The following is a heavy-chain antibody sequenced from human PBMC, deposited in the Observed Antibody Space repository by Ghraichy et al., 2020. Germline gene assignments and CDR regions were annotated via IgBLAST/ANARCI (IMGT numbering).Heavy chain of an antibody. CDR3: ARSGGEPYSSSWSNWFDP. Sequence: SETLSLTCTVSGGSISSSSYYWGWIRQPPGKGLEWIGSIYYSGSTYYNPSLKSRVTISVDTSKNQFSLKLSSVTAADTAVYYCARSGGEPYSSSWSNWFDPWGQGTLVTVSS. J-gene: IGHJ5*02. CDR2: IYYSGST. V-gene: IGHV4-39*01. D-gene: IGHD6-13*01. CDR1: GGSISSSSYY.